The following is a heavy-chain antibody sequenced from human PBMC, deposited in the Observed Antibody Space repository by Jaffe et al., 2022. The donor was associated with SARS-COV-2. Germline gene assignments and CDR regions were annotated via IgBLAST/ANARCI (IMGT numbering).Heavy chain of an antibody. J-gene: IGHJ6*03. CDR3: AAATVVHYSYYYYMDV. D-gene: IGHD6-13*01. CDR2: VYYDGST. CDR1: GGSVSSGTYY. V-gene: IGHV4-61*01. Sequence: QVQLQESGPGLVRPSETLSLTCAVSGGSVSSGTYYWTWIRQSPGKGLEWIGFVYYDGSTKYNPSIKSRFTISLDASKNQFSLHLSSVTAADTAVYYCAAATVVHYSYYYYMDVWGTGTTVTVSS.